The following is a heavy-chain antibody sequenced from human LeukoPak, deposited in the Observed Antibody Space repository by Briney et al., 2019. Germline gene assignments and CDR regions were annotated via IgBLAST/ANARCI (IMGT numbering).Heavy chain of an antibody. CDR2: IYYSGST. CDR1: GGSISSYY. D-gene: IGHD3-10*01. V-gene: IGHV4-59*01. Sequence: SETLSLTCTVSGGSISSYYWSWIRQPPGKGLEWIGYIYYSGSTNYNPSLKSRVTISVDTSKNQFSLKLSSVTGADTAVYYCARGGSGSEPIQDYWGQGTLVTVSS. J-gene: IGHJ4*02. CDR3: ARGGSGSEPIQDY.